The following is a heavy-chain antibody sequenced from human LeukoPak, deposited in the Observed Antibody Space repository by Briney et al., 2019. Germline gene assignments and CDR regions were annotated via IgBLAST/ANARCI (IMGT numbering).Heavy chain of an antibody. CDR2: IYICGDT. CDR3: AKVSSDDFWSAYPFDY. V-gene: IGHV3-23*01. CDR1: GFTFSSYA. J-gene: IGHJ4*02. D-gene: IGHD3-3*01. Sequence: PGXSLRLSCAASGFTFSSYAMGWVRQAQGKGLEWVSTIYICGDTYYADSVKGRITFSRDNSKKTLYLQMNGLRAEDTAVYFCAKVSSDDFWSAYPFDYWGQGTLVTVSS.